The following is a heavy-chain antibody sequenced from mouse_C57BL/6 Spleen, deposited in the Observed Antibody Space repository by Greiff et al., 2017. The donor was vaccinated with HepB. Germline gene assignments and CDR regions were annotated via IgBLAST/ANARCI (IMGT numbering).Heavy chain of an antibody. CDR1: GYTFTSYW. CDR3: ARSHGSSYVGYFDV. J-gene: IGHJ1*03. D-gene: IGHD1-1*01. Sequence: QVQLKQPGAELVMPGASVKLSCKASGYTFTSYWMHWVKQRPGQGLEWIGEIDPSDSYTNYNQKFKGKSTLTVDKSSSTAYMQLSSLTSEDSAVYYCARSHGSSYVGYFDVWGTGTTVTVSS. V-gene: IGHV1-69*01. CDR2: IDPSDSYT.